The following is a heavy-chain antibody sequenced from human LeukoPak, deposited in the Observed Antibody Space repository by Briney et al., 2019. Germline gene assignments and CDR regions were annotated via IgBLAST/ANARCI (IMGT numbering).Heavy chain of an antibody. CDR3: ARDGWSPDY. J-gene: IGHJ4*02. Sequence: PGGSLRLSCAASGFTFSRYWMGWVRQAPGKGPEWVANIKQDGSEKYYVDSVKGRFTISRDNAKNSLYLQMNSLRAEDTAVYYCARDGWSPDYWGQGTLVTVSS. CDR2: IKQDGSEK. V-gene: IGHV3-7*01. CDR1: GFTFSRYW.